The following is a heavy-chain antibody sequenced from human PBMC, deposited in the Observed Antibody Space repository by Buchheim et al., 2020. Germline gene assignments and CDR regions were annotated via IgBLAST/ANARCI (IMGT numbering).Heavy chain of an antibody. J-gene: IGHJ6*02. CDR2: IKQDGSEK. Sequence: EVQLVESGGGLVQPGGSLRLSCAASGFTFSSYWMSWVRQAPGKGLEWVANIKQDGSEKYYVDSVKGRFTISTDNAKNSLYLQMNSLRAEDTAVYYCARGQSLYDFWSGLLTMDVWGQGTT. CDR1: GFTFSSYW. D-gene: IGHD3-3*01. CDR3: ARGQSLYDFWSGLLTMDV. V-gene: IGHV3-7*01.